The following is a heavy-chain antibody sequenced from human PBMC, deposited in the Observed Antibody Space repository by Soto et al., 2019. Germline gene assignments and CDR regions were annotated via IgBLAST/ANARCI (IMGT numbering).Heavy chain of an antibody. J-gene: IGHJ4*02. CDR2: VSHDGRNT. Sequence: VQLVESGGGVVQPGRSLRLSCAVSGFTFSDYAMHWVRQAPGKGLEWVAVVSHDGRNTHYADSVKGRFTISRDSSKNTVSLEMTRLRAEDTAVYYCAKGGRRWLVTSDFNYWGQGALVTVSS. D-gene: IGHD6-19*01. CDR3: AKGGRRWLVTSDFNY. CDR1: GFTFSDYA. V-gene: IGHV3-30*18.